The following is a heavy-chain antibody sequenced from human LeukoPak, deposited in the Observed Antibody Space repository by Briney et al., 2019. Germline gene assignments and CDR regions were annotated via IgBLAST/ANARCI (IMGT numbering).Heavy chain of an antibody. D-gene: IGHD3-16*01. V-gene: IGHV3-33*01. Sequence: PGGSLRLSCAASGFTFSSYGMHWVRQAPGKGLEWVAVIWYDGSNKYYADSVKGRFTISRDNSKNTLYLQMNSLRAEDTAVYYCARDGAGRYFDYWGQGTLVTVSS. CDR3: ARDGAGRYFDY. J-gene: IGHJ4*02. CDR1: GFTFSSYG. CDR2: IWYDGSNK.